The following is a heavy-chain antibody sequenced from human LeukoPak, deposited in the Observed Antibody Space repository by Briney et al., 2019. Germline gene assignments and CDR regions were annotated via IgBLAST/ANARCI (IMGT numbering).Heavy chain of an antibody. CDR2: MNPNSGNT. J-gene: IGHJ4*02. Sequence: APVKVSCKASGYTFTSYDINWVRQATGQGLEWMGWMNPNSGNTGYAQKFQGRVTMTRNTSISTAYMELSSLRSEDTAVYYCARGSFYGEGFDYWGQGTLVTVSS. CDR3: ARGSFYGEGFDY. CDR1: GYTFTSYD. V-gene: IGHV1-8*01. D-gene: IGHD4-17*01.